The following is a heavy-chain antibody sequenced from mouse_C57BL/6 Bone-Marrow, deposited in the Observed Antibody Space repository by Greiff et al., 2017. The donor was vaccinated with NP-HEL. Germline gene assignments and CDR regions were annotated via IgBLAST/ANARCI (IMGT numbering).Heavy chain of an antibody. Sequence: VQLQQPGAELVKPGASVKMSCKASGYTFTSYWITWVKQRPGQGLEWIGDIYPGSGSTNYNEKFKSKATLTVDTSSSPAYMQPSSLTSEDSAVYYCARGGIYYYGSSSWYFDVWGTGTTVTVSS. J-gene: IGHJ1*03. CDR3: ARGGIYYYGSSSWYFDV. CDR2: IYPGSGST. CDR1: GYTFTSYW. V-gene: IGHV1-55*01. D-gene: IGHD1-1*01.